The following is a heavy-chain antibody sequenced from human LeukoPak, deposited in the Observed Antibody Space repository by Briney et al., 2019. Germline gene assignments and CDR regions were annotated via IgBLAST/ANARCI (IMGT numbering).Heavy chain of an antibody. Sequence: APVKVSCKASGYTFLNYDFTWVRQAPGQGLEWMGWISAHNYNTKYAQRFQGRVTMTADTSTTTAYMELRSLRSDDTAVYYCARVADYGSGSHLFDYWGQGTLVAVSS. CDR1: GYTFLNYD. D-gene: IGHD3-10*01. J-gene: IGHJ4*02. CDR2: ISAHNYNT. CDR3: ARVADYGSGSHLFDY. V-gene: IGHV1-18*01.